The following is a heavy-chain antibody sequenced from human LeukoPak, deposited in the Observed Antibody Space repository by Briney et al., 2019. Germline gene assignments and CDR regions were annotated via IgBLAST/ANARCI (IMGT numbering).Heavy chain of an antibody. V-gene: IGHV4-38-2*01. CDR2: IYHSGRT. Sequence: SETLSLTCAVSGYSISSGYYWGWIRPPPGKGLEWIGSIYHSGRTFYNPPLKSRVTISADTSKNQFSLTLTSVTAADTAVYYCARPQGATAMVAFDTWGQGTMVTVSS. D-gene: IGHD2-2*01. J-gene: IGHJ3*02. CDR3: ARPQGATAMVAFDT. CDR1: GYSISSGYY.